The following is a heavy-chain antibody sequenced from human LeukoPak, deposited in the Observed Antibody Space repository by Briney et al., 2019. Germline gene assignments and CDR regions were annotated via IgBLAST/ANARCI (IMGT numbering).Heavy chain of an antibody. V-gene: IGHV3-30*02. CDR2: IRHDESNK. CDR1: GFTFSSYG. D-gene: IGHD2-15*01. CDR3: AKQMVERQQDYYMDV. J-gene: IGHJ6*03. Sequence: GGSLRLACVASGFTFSSYGMHWVRQAPGKGLEWVAFIRHDESNKFYADSVKGRFTISRDNSKNTLYLQMSSLRAEDTALYYCAKQMVERQQDYYMDVWGKGTSVTVFS.